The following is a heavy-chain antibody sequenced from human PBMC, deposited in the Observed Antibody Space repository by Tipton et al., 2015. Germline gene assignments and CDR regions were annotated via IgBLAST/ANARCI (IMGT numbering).Heavy chain of an antibody. V-gene: IGHV4-39*01. CDR3: VKTGYNSGCYGY. J-gene: IGHJ4*02. CDR1: GASIDGRSRYY. D-gene: IGHD6-19*01. CDR2: MHQSGRT. Sequence: TLSLTCTVSGASIDGRSRYYWGWIRQPPGKGLEWIGSMHQSGRTYNNPSLKSRVTISVDMSKNQLSLKLTSATAADTAVYYCVKTGYNSGCYGYWGQGTLVTVSS.